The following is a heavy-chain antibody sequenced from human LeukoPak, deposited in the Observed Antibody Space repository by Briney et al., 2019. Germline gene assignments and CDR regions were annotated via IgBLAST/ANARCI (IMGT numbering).Heavy chain of an antibody. J-gene: IGHJ6*02. CDR2: ISAYNGNT. Sequence: ASVKVSCKASGYTFTSYGISWVRQAPGQGLEWMGWISAYNGNTNYAQNLQGRVTMTTDTSTSTAYMELRSLRSDDTAVYYCARDYAPRYYDILTGYGMDVWGQGTTVTVSS. CDR3: ARDYAPRYYDILTGYGMDV. V-gene: IGHV1-18*01. D-gene: IGHD3-9*01. CDR1: GYTFTSYG.